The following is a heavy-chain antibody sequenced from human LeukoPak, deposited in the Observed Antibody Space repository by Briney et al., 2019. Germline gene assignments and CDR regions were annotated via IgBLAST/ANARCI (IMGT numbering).Heavy chain of an antibody. CDR2: IYSGGPT. CDR1: GFTVSLYY. D-gene: IGHD3-3*01. J-gene: IGHJ4*02. V-gene: IGHV3-53*01. CDR3: ARDQYDTWSRRGNFDS. Sequence: TGGSLRLSCAASGFTVSLYYMTWVRQAPGKGLEWVSVIYSGGPTYYADSVKGRFTISRDNSKNTVYLQMNSLRGEDTAVFHCARDQYDTWSRRGNFDSWGQGTLVIVSS.